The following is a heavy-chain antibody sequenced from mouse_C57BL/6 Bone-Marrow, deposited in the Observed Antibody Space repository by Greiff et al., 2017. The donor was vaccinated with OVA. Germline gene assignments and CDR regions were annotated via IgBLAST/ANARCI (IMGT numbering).Heavy chain of an antibody. CDR1: GYTFTSYW. CDR2: IDPSDSYT. Sequence: QVQLQQPGAELVRPGTSVKLSCKASGYTFTSYWMHWVKQRPGQGLEWIGVIDPSDSYTNYNQKFKGKATLTVDTSSSTAYMQLSSLTSEDSAVYYCAYYYGSSPFAYWGQGTLVTVSA. J-gene: IGHJ3*01. V-gene: IGHV1-59*01. CDR3: AYYYGSSPFAY. D-gene: IGHD1-1*01.